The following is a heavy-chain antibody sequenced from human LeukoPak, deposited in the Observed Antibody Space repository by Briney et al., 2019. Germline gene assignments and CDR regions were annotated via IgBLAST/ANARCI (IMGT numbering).Heavy chain of an antibody. Sequence: GGSLRLSCAASGFTFSSHLMHWVRQAPGKGLVWVSRISSDGTYTNYADSVRGRFTISRDNAKNTLYLQMNSLRAEDTAVYYCARRVVVPAAPYYFDYWGQGTLVTVSS. J-gene: IGHJ4*02. CDR3: ARRVVVPAAPYYFDY. CDR1: GFTFSSHL. CDR2: ISSDGTYT. D-gene: IGHD2-2*01. V-gene: IGHV3-74*01.